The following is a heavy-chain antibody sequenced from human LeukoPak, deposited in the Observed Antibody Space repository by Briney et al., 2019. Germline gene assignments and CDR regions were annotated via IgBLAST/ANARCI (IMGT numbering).Heavy chain of an antibody. Sequence: SETLSLTCAVPGYSISSGYYWGWIRQPPGKGLEWIGSIYHSGSTYYNPSLKSRVTISVDTSKNQFSLKLSSVTAADTAVYYCARVGEGGRYYYYYYMDVWGKGTTVTVSS. V-gene: IGHV4-38-2*01. CDR3: ARVGEGGRYYYYYYMDV. J-gene: IGHJ6*03. CDR1: GYSISSGYY. D-gene: IGHD3-10*01. CDR2: IYHSGST.